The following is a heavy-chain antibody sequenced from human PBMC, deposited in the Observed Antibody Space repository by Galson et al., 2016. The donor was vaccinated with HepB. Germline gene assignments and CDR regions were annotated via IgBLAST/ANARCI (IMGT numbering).Heavy chain of an antibody. V-gene: IGHV3-15*01. CDR1: GLTFSQAW. D-gene: IGHD3-3*01. CDR3: TAGGDELWSGYLYYYVMAV. CDR2: IKASTNGGTT. Sequence: SLRLSCAASGLTFSQAWMSWVRQAPGKGPEWVGRIKASTNGGTTDYAAPVKGRFTISRDDSRNTLYLQMNSLKAEDTAVYYCTAGGDELWSGYLYYYVMAVWGQGTTVTCSS. J-gene: IGHJ6*02.